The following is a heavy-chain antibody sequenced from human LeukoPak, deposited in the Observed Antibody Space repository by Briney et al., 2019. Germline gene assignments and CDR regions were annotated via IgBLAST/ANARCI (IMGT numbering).Heavy chain of an antibody. CDR3: ARRTAAVGLDY. CDR1: GFTFSDYY. CDR2: ISYTGNTI. Sequence: AGGSLRLSCAASGFTFSDYYMSWIRQAPGKGLEWVSYISYTGNTIYYADSVRGRFTISRDNAKNSLYLQMNSLRTDDTAVYYCARRTAAVGLDYWGQGTLVTVSS. D-gene: IGHD6-13*01. V-gene: IGHV3-11*01. J-gene: IGHJ4*02.